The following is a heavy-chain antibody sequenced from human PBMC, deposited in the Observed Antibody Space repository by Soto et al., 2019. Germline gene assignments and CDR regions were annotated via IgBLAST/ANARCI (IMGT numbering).Heavy chain of an antibody. CDR2: ISAYNGNT. Sequence: ASVKVSCKASGYTFTSYGISWVRQAPGQGLEWMGWISAYNGNTNYAQKLQGRVTMTTDTSTSTAYMELRSLRSDDTAVYYCARSGDYCSSTSCPSNYYYYYGMDVWDQGTTVTVSS. CDR3: ARSGDYCSSTSCPSNYYYYYGMDV. CDR1: GYTFTSYG. D-gene: IGHD2-2*01. V-gene: IGHV1-18*01. J-gene: IGHJ6*02.